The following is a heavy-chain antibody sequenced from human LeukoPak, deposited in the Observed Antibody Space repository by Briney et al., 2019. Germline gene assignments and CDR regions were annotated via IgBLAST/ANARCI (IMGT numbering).Heavy chain of an antibody. Sequence: SETLSLTCAVYGGTFSGYFWSWIRQPPGKRLEWIGEINHSGTTNYNPSLKSRVPISTDTSKNQFSLRLTSVTAAGAAIYYCARLFGEPAAIIDSWGQGTLVTVSS. V-gene: IGHV4-34*08. CDR3: ARLFGEPAAIIDS. CDR1: GGTFSGYF. CDR2: INHSGTT. D-gene: IGHD2-2*01. J-gene: IGHJ4*02.